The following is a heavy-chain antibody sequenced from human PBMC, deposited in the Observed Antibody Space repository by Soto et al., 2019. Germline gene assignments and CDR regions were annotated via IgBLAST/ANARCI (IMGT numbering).Heavy chain of an antibody. Sequence: EVQLLESGGGLVQPGGSLRLSCAASGFTFSSYAMTWVRQTPVKGLEWVSVIRGNGDTTYYADSVKGRFIISRDNSKNTLYLQMNSLKAEDTAVYFCAKQQGPGTPYYYAMDVWGQGTTVTVSS. CDR2: IRGNGDTT. V-gene: IGHV3-23*01. CDR1: GFTFSSYA. D-gene: IGHD2-15*01. CDR3: AKQQGPGTPYYYAMDV. J-gene: IGHJ6*02.